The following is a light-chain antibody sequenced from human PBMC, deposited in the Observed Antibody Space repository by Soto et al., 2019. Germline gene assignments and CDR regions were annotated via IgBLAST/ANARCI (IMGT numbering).Light chain of an antibody. CDR1: QGISNF. J-gene: IGKJ3*01. Sequence: DIQLTQSPSFLSASVGDRVTITCRASQGISNFLAWYQQKPGKAPNLLIYAASTLRSGVPSRFSGSGSGTEFTLTISSLQPEDFATYYCQHLNSYPAFTFGPGTKVDIK. CDR2: AAS. CDR3: QHLNSYPAFT. V-gene: IGKV1-9*01.